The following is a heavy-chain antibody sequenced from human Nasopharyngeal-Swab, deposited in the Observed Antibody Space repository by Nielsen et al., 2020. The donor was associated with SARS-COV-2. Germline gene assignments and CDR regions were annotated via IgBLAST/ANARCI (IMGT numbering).Heavy chain of an antibody. CDR2: IYYSGST. V-gene: IGHV4-31*03. Sequence: SETLSLTCTVSGGSISSGGYYWSWIRQHQGKGLEWIGYIYYSGSTYYNPSLKSRVTISVDTSKNQFSLKLSSVTAADTAVYYCAREKGYYYDSSGYYHNWFDPWGQGTLVTVSS. CDR1: GGSISSGGYY. D-gene: IGHD3-22*01. CDR3: AREKGYYYDSSGYYHNWFDP. J-gene: IGHJ5*02.